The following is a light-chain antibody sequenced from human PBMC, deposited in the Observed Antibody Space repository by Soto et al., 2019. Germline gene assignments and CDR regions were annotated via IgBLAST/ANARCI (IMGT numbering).Light chain of an antibody. V-gene: IGKV3-15*01. CDR1: QSVSSN. Sequence: EIVMTQSPATLSVSPGERATLSCRASQSVSSNLAWYQQKPGQAPRLLIYGASTRATGIPARFSGSGSGTEFTLTISSLQSEDFAAYYCQQYNNCPTGTFAQGTKVEIK. CDR2: GAS. CDR3: QQYNNCPTGT. J-gene: IGKJ1*01.